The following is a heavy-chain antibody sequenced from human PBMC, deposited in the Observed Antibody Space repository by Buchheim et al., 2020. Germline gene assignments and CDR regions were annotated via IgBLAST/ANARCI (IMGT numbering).Heavy chain of an antibody. CDR1: GFTSINHA. J-gene: IGHJ6*02. CDR2: ITGGGVTT. V-gene: IGHV3-23*01. CDR3: TRSMAVAGYSFYYYGMDV. Sequence: EVQLLESGGDLVQPGGSLRLSCAGSGFTSINHALNWVRQAPGKGLEWVSSITGGGVTTYYADSVKGRFTISRDNSRSTLYPQMNSLRAEDTATYFCTRSMAVAGYSFYYYGMDVWGPGTT. D-gene: IGHD6-19*01.